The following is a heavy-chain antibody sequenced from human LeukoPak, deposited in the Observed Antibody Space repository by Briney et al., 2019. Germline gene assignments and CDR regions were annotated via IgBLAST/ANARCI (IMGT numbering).Heavy chain of an antibody. J-gene: IGHJ4*02. V-gene: IGHV1-18*01. Sequence: ASVKVSCKTSGYTFTTYGISWVRQAPGHGLEWMGWISAYNGNTNYAQKLQGRVTMTTDASTGTAYMELRSLRSDDTAVYYCARAARLRFLLLPDYWGQGTLVTVSS. CDR1: GYTFTTYG. CDR2: ISAYNGNT. CDR3: ARAARLRFLLLPDY. D-gene: IGHD3-3*01.